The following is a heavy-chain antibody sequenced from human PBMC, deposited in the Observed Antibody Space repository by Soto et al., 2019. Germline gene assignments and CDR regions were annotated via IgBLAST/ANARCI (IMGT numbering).Heavy chain of an antibody. CDR3: AKTSVPYYYDGSGSTDF. J-gene: IGHJ4*02. Sequence: GGSLRLSCAASGFTFSSYTMNWVRKAPGKGLEWVSAISGSGGSTYSADSVKGRFTISRDNSKNTLYLQMNSLRAEDTAVYYCAKTSVPYYYDGSGSTDFWGQGTLVPVSS. V-gene: IGHV3-23*01. D-gene: IGHD3-22*01. CDR2: ISGSGGST. CDR1: GFTFSSYT.